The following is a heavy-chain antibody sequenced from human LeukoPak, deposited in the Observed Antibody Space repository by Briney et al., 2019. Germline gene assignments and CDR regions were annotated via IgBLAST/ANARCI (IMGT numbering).Heavy chain of an antibody. D-gene: IGHD3-22*01. V-gene: IGHV3-23*01. CDR3: ASHHYYDSSGLDDYFDY. Sequence: PGGSLRLSCAASGFTFRGYAMSWVRQAPGKGLEWVSAISGSGGSTYYADSVKGRFTISRDNSKNTLYLQMNSLRAEDTAVYYCASHHYYDSSGLDDYFDYWGQGTLVTVSS. CDR1: GFTFRGYA. CDR2: ISGSGGST. J-gene: IGHJ4*02.